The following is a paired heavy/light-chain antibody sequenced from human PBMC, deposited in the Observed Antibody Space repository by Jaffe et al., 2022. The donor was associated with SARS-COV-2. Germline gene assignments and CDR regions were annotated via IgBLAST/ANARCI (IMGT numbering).Heavy chain of an antibody. CDR3: ARAHSRTAAAAVWFDP. D-gene: IGHD6-13*01. CDR2: IYHSGST. CDR1: GYSIGNGYY. Sequence: QVQLQESGPGLVKASETLSLTCTVSGYSIGNGYYWAWIRQPPGKGLEWIGSIYHSGSTYYNPSLKSRVTISLDTSRNQLSLRLSSITAADTAVYYCARAHSRTAAAAVWFDPWGQGTLVTVSS. J-gene: IGHJ5*02. V-gene: IGHV4-38-2*02.
Light chain of an antibody. Sequence: QSALTQPPSASGSPGQSATISCTGTSGDVGGYNYVSWYQQHPGKAPKLMIYEVNKRPSGVPDRFSASKSGNTASLTVSGLQAEDEADYYCSSYAGSNNVIFGGGTKLTVL. CDR3: SSYAGSNNVI. CDR1: SGDVGGYNY. CDR2: EVN. V-gene: IGLV2-8*01. J-gene: IGLJ2*01.